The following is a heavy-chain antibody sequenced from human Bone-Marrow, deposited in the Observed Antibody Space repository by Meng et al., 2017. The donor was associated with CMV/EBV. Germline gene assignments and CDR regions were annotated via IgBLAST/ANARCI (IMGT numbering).Heavy chain of an antibody. CDR3: ARFRVVILYYYGMDV. CDR1: GGSFSGYY. V-gene: IGHV4-34*01. CDR2: INHSGST. Sequence: GSLRLSCAVYGGSFSGYYWSWIRQPPGKGLEWIGEINHSGSTNYNPSLKSRVTISVDTSKNQFSLKLSPVTAADTAVYYCARFRVVILYYYGMDVWGQGTTVTVSS. D-gene: IGHD3-10*01. J-gene: IGHJ6*02.